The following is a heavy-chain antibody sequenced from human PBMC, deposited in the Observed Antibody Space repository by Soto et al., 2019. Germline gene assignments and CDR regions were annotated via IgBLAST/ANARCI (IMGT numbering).Heavy chain of an antibody. D-gene: IGHD2-15*01. Sequence: GGSLRLSCTTSGFTFSRHSMSWVRQAPGKGLEWVANIYQDGSEKYNVDSVKGRFTISRDNAKNSLYLQMNSLTVEDTAVYYCARDLDDLAEIVDFFDQWGQGTLVTVSS. J-gene: IGHJ4*02. V-gene: IGHV3-7*01. CDR2: IYQDGSEK. CDR1: GFTFSRHS. CDR3: ARDLDDLAEIVDFFDQ.